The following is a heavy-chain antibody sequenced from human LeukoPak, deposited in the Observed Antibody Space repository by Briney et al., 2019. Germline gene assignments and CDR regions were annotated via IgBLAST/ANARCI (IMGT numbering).Heavy chain of an antibody. CDR2: IYPGDSDT. CDR1: GYSFTNYC. V-gene: IGHV5-51*01. D-gene: IGHD3-22*01. J-gene: IGHJ4*02. CDR3: ARWGDYYHSSGQFYFDY. Sequence: GESLKISCKGSGYSFTNYCIGWVRQMPGKGLEWMGIIYPGDSDTRYSPSFQGQVTISADKSISTAYLQWSSLKASDTAMYYCARWGDYYHSSGQFYFDYWGQGTLVTVSS.